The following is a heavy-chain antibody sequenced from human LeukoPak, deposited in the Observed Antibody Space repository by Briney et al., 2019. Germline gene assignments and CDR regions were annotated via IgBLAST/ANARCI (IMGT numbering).Heavy chain of an antibody. CDR1: GGSIGSGGYY. J-gene: IGHJ6*02. CDR3: ARDLVVVPARFGMDV. V-gene: IGHV4-31*03. Sequence: PSQTLSLTCTVSGGSIGSGGYYWSWIRQHPGKGLEWIGYIYYSGSTYYNPSLKSRVTISVDTSKNQFSLKLSSVTAADTAVYYCARDLVVVPARFGMDVWGQGTTVTVSS. CDR2: IYYSGST. D-gene: IGHD2-2*01.